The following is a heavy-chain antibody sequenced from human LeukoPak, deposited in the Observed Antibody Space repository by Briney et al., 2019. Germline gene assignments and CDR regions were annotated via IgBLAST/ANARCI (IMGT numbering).Heavy chain of an antibody. CDR3: AKATGYSNYVFDY. CDR2: ISGSGGST. Sequence: GGSLRLSCAASGFTFSSYAMSWVRQAPGKRLEWVSAISGSGGSTYYADSVKGRFTISRDNSKNTLYLQMNSLRAEDTAVYYCAKATGYSNYVFDYWGQGTLVAVSS. D-gene: IGHD4-11*01. CDR1: GFTFSSYA. V-gene: IGHV3-23*01. J-gene: IGHJ4*02.